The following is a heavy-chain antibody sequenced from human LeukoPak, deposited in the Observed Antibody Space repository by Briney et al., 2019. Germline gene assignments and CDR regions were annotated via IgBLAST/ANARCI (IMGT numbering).Heavy chain of an antibody. D-gene: IGHD6-13*01. V-gene: IGHV3-23*01. Sequence: PGGSLRLSCAASGFTFSSYGMSWVRQAPGKGLEWVSAISGSGGSTYYADSVKGRFTISRDNAKNSLYLQMNSLRAEDTAVYYCARGYQSVAAAGSFDPWGQGTLVTVSS. CDR1: GFTFSSYG. CDR3: ARGYQSVAAAGSFDP. CDR2: ISGSGGST. J-gene: IGHJ5*02.